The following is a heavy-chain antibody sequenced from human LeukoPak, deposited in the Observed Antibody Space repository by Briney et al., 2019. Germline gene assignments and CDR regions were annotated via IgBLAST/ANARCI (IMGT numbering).Heavy chain of an antibody. D-gene: IGHD3-9*01. J-gene: IGHJ3*01. CDR1: GFPFTTYW. CDR2: IKQDGSEK. CDR3: ARDRYDLVTGYNDAFGV. V-gene: IGHV3-7*01. Sequence: PGGSLRLSRAASGFPFTTYWMSWVRRAPGKGLEWLANIKQDGSEKYYVDSVKGRFTISRDNAKNSVYLQMSSLRAEDTAVYYCARDRYDLVTGYNDAFGVWGQGTMVTVSS.